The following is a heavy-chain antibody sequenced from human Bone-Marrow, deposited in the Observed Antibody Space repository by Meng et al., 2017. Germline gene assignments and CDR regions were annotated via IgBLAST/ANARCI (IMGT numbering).Heavy chain of an antibody. CDR1: GYTFTGYY. CDR2: INPNSGGT. D-gene: IGHD6-13*01. Sequence: QVQLVQSGVEVKKPGASVKASCKASGYTFTGYYMHWVRQAPGQGLEWMGRINPNSGGTNYAQKFQGRVTMTRDTSISTAYMELSRLRSDDTAMYYCARDEDISAAGKLFGDYWGQGTLVTVSS. J-gene: IGHJ4*02. CDR3: ARDEDISAAGKLFGDY. V-gene: IGHV1-2*06.